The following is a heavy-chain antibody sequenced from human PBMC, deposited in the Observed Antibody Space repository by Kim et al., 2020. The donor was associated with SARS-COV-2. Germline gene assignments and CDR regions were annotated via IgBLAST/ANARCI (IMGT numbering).Heavy chain of an antibody. D-gene: IGHD2-8*01. CDR1: GYTFTGYY. CDR3: ARDWRVMVGSAINNYYYYYMDV. J-gene: IGHJ6*03. CDR2: INPNSGGT. Sequence: ASVKVSCKASGYTFTGYYMHWVRQAPGQGLEWMGWINPNSGGTNYAQKFQGRVTMTRDTSISTAYMELSRLRSDDTAVYYCARDWRVMVGSAINNYYYYYMDVWGKGTTVTVSS. V-gene: IGHV1-2*02.